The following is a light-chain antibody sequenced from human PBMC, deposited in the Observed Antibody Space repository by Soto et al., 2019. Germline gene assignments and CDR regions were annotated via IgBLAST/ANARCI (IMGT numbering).Light chain of an antibody. V-gene: IGKV1-5*03. CDR2: QAS. CDR1: QSIRSW. J-gene: IGKJ2*01. CDR3: QQYNAYST. Sequence: DIPMTQSPSTLSASVGDRVTITCRASQSIRSWLAWYQQKPGKAPKLLIYQASTLGSGVPSRFSGSGSGTEFTLTISSLQHDDFATYYCQQYNAYSTFGQGTKLEIK.